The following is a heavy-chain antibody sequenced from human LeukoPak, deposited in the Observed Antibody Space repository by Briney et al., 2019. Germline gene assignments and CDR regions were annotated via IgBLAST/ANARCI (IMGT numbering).Heavy chain of an antibody. Sequence: SETLSLTCTVSGGSISSYYWSWIRQPPGKGLEWIGYIYYSGSTNYNPSLKSRVTISVDASKNQFSLKLSSVTAADTAVYYCARDQGSSWDAFDIWGQGTMVTVSS. CDR3: ARDQGSSWDAFDI. V-gene: IGHV4-59*01. D-gene: IGHD6-13*01. J-gene: IGHJ3*02. CDR2: IYYSGST. CDR1: GGSISSYY.